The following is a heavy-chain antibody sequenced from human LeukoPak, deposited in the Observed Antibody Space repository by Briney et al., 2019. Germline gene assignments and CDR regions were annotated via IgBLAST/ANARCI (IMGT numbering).Heavy chain of an antibody. CDR1: GYSFTRKW. Sequence: GESLKISCKGSGYSFTRKWIGWVRQMPGKGLDWMAFIFPGDSDTRYSPSFQGQVTISADKSISTAYLQWSSLKASDTAMYYCARLRPQDAFDIWGQGTMVTVSS. CDR3: ARLRPQDAFDI. CDR2: IFPGDSDT. V-gene: IGHV5-51*01. J-gene: IGHJ3*02.